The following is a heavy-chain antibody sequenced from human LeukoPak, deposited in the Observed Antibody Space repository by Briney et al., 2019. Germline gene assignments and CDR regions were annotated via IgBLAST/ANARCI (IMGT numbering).Heavy chain of an antibody. CDR3: ARDGQFGYSYGFFDY. CDR2: INHSGST. CDR1: GGSFSGYY. V-gene: IGHV4-34*01. D-gene: IGHD5-18*01. J-gene: IGHJ4*02. Sequence: SETLSLTCAVYGGSFSGYYWSWIRQPPGKGLEWIGEINHSGSTNYNPSLKNRVTISVDTSKNQFSLRLSSVNAADTAVYYCARDGQFGYSYGFFDYWGQGTLVTVSS.